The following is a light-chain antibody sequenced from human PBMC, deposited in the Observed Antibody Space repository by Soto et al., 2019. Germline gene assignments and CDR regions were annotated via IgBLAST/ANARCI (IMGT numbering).Light chain of an antibody. V-gene: IGKV3D-11*01. CDR3: HQCKSWPRT. J-gene: IGKJ1*01. CDR2: LAS. Sequence: IVLTQSPASLSSFPGDRVTLSCRASQAVSTRLAWYQHKPGQAPGLLIYLASNGAGGVPARFSGSGSGTDFTLTISDVEPDDFAVYCCHQCKSWPRTFGQGTKVDIK. CDR1: QAVSTR.